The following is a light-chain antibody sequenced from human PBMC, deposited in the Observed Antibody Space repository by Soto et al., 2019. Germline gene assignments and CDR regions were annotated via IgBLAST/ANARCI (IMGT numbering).Light chain of an antibody. V-gene: IGKV3-11*01. CDR3: QQRSNWPSLT. J-gene: IGKJ4*01. CDR2: DAS. CDR1: QSVSRNY. Sequence: EIVMTQSPATLSVSPGERATLSCRASQSVSRNYLAWYQQKPGQAPRLLISDASNRATGIPARFSGSGSETDFTLTISSLEPEDYAVYYCQQRSNWPSLTFGGGTKVDIK.